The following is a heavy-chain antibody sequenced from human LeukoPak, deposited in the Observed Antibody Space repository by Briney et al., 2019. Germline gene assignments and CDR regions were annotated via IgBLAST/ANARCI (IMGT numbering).Heavy chain of an antibody. J-gene: IGHJ4*02. V-gene: IGHV3-30*04. Sequence: GRSLRLSCAASGFTFSSYAMHWVRQAPGKGLEWVAVISYDGNNKYYADSVKGRFTISRDNSKNTLYLQMNSLRAGDTAVYYCATDNWGYIDYWGQGTLVTVSS. CDR1: GFTFSSYA. D-gene: IGHD7-27*01. CDR3: ATDNWGYIDY. CDR2: ISYDGNNK.